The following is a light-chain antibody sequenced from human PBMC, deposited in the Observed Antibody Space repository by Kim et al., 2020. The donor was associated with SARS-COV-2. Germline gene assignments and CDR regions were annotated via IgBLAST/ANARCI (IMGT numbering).Light chain of an antibody. V-gene: IGKV1-39*01. Sequence: DIQMTQSLSSLSASVGDRVTITCRASQIIGSYLNWYQQRPGKAPNLLIYAASTLQSGVPSRFSGSGSGTDFTLTISNLQPEDFATYYCQQSYTAPVTFGGGTKVDIK. CDR3: QQSYTAPVT. CDR2: AAS. CDR1: QIIGSY. J-gene: IGKJ4*01.